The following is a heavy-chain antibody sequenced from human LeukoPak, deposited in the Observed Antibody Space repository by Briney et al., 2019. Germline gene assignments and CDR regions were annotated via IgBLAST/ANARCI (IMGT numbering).Heavy chain of an antibody. CDR1: GYTFTSNY. Sequence: ASVKVSCKASGYTFTSNYIHWVRQAPGQGLEWMGRINPNSGGTNYAQKFQGRVTMTRDTSISTAYMELSRLRSDDTAVYYCALNWGHDAFDIWGQGTMVTVSS. CDR2: INPNSGGT. CDR3: ALNWGHDAFDI. D-gene: IGHD7-27*01. J-gene: IGHJ3*02. V-gene: IGHV1-2*06.